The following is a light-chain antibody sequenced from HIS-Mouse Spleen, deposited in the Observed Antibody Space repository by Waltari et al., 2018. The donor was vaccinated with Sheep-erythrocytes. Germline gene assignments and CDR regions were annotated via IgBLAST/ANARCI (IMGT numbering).Light chain of an antibody. V-gene: IGLV2-11*01. CDR3: CSYAGSYNHV. CDR1: SSDVGGYNY. J-gene: IGLJ1*01. CDR2: DVS. Sequence: QSALTQPRSVSGSPGQSVTISCTGTSSDVGGYNYVSWYQQHPGKAPKLMIYDVSKRPSGVPDRVSGSKSCNTASLTISGLQAEDDADYYCCSYAGSYNHVFATGTKVTVL.